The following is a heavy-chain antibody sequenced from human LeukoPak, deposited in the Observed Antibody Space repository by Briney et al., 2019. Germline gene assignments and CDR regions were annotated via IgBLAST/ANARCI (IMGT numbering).Heavy chain of an antibody. V-gene: IGHV3-53*01. CDR3: ARGIQLWLQAFDI. CDR1: GFTVSSNY. J-gene: IGHJ3*02. Sequence: GGSLRLSCAASGFTVSSNYMSWVRQAPGKGLEWVSVIYSGGSTYYANSVKGRFTISRDNSKHSLYIQMNSLRDEDTAVYYCARGIQLWLQAFDIWGQGTMVTVSS. CDR2: IYSGGST. D-gene: IGHD5-18*01.